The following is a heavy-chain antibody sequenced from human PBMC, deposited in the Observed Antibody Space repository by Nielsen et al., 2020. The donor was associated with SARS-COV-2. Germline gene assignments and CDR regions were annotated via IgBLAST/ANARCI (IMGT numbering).Heavy chain of an antibody. CDR3: ARGSRN. Sequence: SRILSLTFSAFGDSTNNVDNSWSWIRQFTGKGLEWIGYILYTGTTYYSWPLKSRLTISLDTSKNQFSLKLASVTVADTAVYYCARGSRNWGQGALVTVAS. CDR1: GDSTNNVDNS. J-gene: IGHJ1*01. CDR2: ILYTGTT. V-gene: IGHV4-31*03.